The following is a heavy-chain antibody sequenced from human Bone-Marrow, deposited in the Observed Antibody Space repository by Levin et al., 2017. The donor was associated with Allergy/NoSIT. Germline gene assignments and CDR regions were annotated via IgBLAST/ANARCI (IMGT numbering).Heavy chain of an antibody. V-gene: IGHV3-15*01. CDR2: INSKTEGGTT. CDR3: NNYISTWYYFDY. J-gene: IGHJ4*02. CDR1: GFTFSNAW. Sequence: GGSLRLSCAASGFTFSNAWMGWVRQAPGKGLEWVGRINSKTEGGTTECAAPVKGRFTISRDDSKNTLYLQLNSLKTEDTAVYYGNNYISTWYYFDYRGQGTLVTVPS. D-gene: IGHD6-13*01.